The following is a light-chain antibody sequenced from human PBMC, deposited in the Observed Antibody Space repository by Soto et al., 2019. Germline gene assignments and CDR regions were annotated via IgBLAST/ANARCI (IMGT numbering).Light chain of an antibody. V-gene: IGLV2-14*01. Sequence: QSVLTQPASVSGSPGQSITISCTGTSSDVGGYNYVSWYQQHPGKAPKLMIYDVSNRPSGVSSRFSGSKSGNTASLTISGLQPEDEADYYCGSYTSSTTLVFGGGTQLTVL. J-gene: IGLJ2*01. CDR3: GSYTSSTTLV. CDR1: SSDVGGYNY. CDR2: DVS.